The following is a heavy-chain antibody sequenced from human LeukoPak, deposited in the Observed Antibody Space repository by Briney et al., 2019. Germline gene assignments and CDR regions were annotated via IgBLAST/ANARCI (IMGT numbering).Heavy chain of an antibody. CDR3: ARGSYYYVGYGMDV. J-gene: IGHJ6*02. CDR1: GYTFTSYD. D-gene: IGHD3-10*02. V-gene: IGHV1-8*01. CDR2: MNPNSGNT. Sequence: ASVKVSCKASGYTFTSYDINWVRQATGQGLEWMGWMNPNSGNTGCAQKFQGRVTMTRNTSISTAYMELSSLRSEDTAVYYCARGSYYYVGYGMDVWGQGTTVTVSS.